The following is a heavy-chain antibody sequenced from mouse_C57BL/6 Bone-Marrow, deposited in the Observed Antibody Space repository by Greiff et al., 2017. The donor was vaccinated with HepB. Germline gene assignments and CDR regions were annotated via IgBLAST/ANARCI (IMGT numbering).Heavy chain of an antibody. D-gene: IGHD6-1*01. Sequence: EVMLVESGEGLVKPGGSLKLSCAASGFTFSSYAMSWVRQTPEKRLEWVAYISSGGDYIYYADTVKGRFTIYRDNARNTLYLQMSSLKSEDTAMYYCTRDNNPYWYFDVWGTGTTVTVSS. CDR3: TRDNNPYWYFDV. CDR1: GFTFSSYA. J-gene: IGHJ1*03. V-gene: IGHV5-9-1*02. CDR2: ISSGGDYI.